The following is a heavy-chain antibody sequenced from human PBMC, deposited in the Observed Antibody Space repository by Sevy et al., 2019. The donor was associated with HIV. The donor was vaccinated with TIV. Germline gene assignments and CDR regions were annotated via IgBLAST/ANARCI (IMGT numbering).Heavy chain of an antibody. CDR2: ITRNGDSR. D-gene: IGHD3-22*01. CDR3: ARRYYDTTISYYCGPWYFDL. V-gene: IGHV3-20*04. J-gene: IGHJ2*01. Sequence: GGSLRLSCAASGFSFDTYGMSWVRQAPGKGLEWVSGITRNGDSRGYADSVKGRFTISRDNAKNSLYLQMNSLRAEDTAFYYCARRYYDTTISYYCGPWYFDLWGRGTLVTVSS. CDR1: GFSFDTYG.